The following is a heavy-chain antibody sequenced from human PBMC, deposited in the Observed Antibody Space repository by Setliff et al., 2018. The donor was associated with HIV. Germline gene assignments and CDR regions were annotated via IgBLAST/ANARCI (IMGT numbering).Heavy chain of an antibody. V-gene: IGHV4-39*07. CDR3: ARGPPFAF. Sequence: SETLSLTCTVSGDSFNGSHYLWGWIRQPPGKGLEWVGNVYYNWATYYNPSLKNRVTISVDTSKNQFSLRLTSVTAADTAVYYCARGPPFAFWGQGLLVTVSS. CDR2: VYYNWAT. CDR1: GDSFNGSHYL. J-gene: IGHJ4*02.